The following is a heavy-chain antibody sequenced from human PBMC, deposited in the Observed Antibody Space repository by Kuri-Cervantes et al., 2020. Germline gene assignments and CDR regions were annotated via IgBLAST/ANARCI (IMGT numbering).Heavy chain of an antibody. CDR3: TGAVAGSPFDN. D-gene: IGHD6-19*01. V-gene: IGHV3-30*12. Sequence: GGSLRLSCAASGFTFSSYGMHWVRQAPGKGLEWVAVILDDGSNKDYADSVKGRFTISRDNSKNTLYLQMNSLRIEDTALYYCTGAVAGSPFDNWGQGTLVTVSS. CDR2: ILDDGSNK. J-gene: IGHJ4*02. CDR1: GFTFSSYG.